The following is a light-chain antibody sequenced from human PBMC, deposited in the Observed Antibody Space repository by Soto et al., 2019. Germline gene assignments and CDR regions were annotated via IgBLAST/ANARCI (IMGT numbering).Light chain of an antibody. CDR1: QSVTSSY. CDR2: GAS. J-gene: IGKJ1*01. V-gene: IGKV3-20*01. CDR3: QQYGSSPWT. Sequence: EIVLTQSPGTLSLSPGERATLSCRASQSVTSSYLAWYQQKPGQAPRLLIYGASSRATGIPDRFSGIVSGTDLTITISRLEPEDGAVYDGQQYGSSPWTFGQGTKVEIK.